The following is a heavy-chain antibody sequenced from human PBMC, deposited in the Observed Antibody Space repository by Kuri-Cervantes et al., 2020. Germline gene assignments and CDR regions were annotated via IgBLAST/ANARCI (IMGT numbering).Heavy chain of an antibody. D-gene: IGHD2-15*01. J-gene: IGHJ5*02. CDR1: GGSISSYY. V-gene: IGHV4-59*12. CDR3: AREGSGGTGWDWFDL. Sequence: SETLSLTCTVSGGSISSYYWSWIRQPPGKGLEWIGYIYYSGSTNYNPSLKSRVTISVDTSKNQFSLKLSSVIAADTAVYYCAREGSGGTGWDWFDLWGQGTLVTVSS. CDR2: IYYSGST.